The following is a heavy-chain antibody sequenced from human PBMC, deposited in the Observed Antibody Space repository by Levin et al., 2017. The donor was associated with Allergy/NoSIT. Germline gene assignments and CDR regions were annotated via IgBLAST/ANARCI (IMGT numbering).Heavy chain of an antibody. J-gene: IGHJ6*02. CDR3: AAVESSTIWI. CDR2: IYYSGNS. CDR1: GGSISSYY. Sequence: SETLSLTCTVSGGSISSYYWSWIRQPPGKGLEWIGYIYYSGNSNYNPSLKRRVTMSVDTSKNQFSLKLNYVTAADTAVYYCAAVESSTIWIWGQGTKVTVSS. V-gene: IGHV4-59*08. D-gene: IGHD1-1*01.